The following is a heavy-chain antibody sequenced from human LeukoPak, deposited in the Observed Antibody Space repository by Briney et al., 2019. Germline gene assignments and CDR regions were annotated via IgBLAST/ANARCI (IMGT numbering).Heavy chain of an antibody. CDR2: IKQDGSEK. J-gene: IGHJ6*02. D-gene: IGHD3-3*01. CDR1: GFTFSRYW. V-gene: IGHV3-7*03. CDR3: ARRYYDFCCGMDV. Sequence: GGSLRLSCAASGFTFSRYWMSWVRQAPGKGLEWVANIKQDGSEKYYVDSVKGRFTISRDNAKNSLYLQMNSLRAEDTAVYYCARRYYDFCCGMDVWGQGTTVTVSS.